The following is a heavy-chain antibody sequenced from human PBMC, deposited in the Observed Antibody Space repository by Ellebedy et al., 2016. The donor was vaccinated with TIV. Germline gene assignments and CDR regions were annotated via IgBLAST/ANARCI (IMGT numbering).Heavy chain of an antibody. CDR1: GYSFTSYW. Sequence: PGGSLRLSCKGSGYSFTSYWIGWVRQMPGKGLEWMGIIYPGDSDTRYSPSFQGQVTISADKSISTAYLQWSSLKASDTAMYYCARHGRYCSSTSCYADSNYYYGMDVWGQGTTVTVSS. CDR2: IYPGDSDT. D-gene: IGHD2-2*01. J-gene: IGHJ6*02. V-gene: IGHV5-51*01. CDR3: ARHGRYCSSTSCYADSNYYYGMDV.